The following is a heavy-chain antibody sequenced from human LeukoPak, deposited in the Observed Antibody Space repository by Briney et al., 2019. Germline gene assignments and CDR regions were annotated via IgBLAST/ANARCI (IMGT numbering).Heavy chain of an antibody. V-gene: IGHV1-2*02. Sequence: ASLKLSCKASGYTFTRYYMHWVRQAPGQGLEWRGCINPNSGGTNYAQKFQRTVTITRHTSISTPYMELSRLRSDDTAVYYCARDRTRYSSGWYRPWGQGTLVTVSS. CDR1: GYTFTRYY. J-gene: IGHJ5*02. CDR2: INPNSGGT. CDR3: ARDRTRYSSGWYRP. D-gene: IGHD6-19*01.